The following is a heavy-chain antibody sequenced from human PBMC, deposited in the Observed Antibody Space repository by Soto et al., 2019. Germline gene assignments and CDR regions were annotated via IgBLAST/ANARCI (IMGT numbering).Heavy chain of an antibody. V-gene: IGHV3-23*01. CDR1: GFTFSSYA. D-gene: IGHD3-22*01. CDR3: AKDDTYYYDSSGYSLFDY. Sequence: GGSLRLSCAASGFTFSSYAMSWVRQAPGKGLEWVSAISGGGGTTYYADSVKGRFTISRDNSKNTLYLQMNSLRAEDTAIYYCAKDDTYYYDSSGYSLFDYWGQGTLVTVSS. J-gene: IGHJ4*02. CDR2: ISGGGGTT.